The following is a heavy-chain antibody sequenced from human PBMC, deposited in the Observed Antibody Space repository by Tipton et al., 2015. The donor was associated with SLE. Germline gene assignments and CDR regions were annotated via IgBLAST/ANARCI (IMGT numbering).Heavy chain of an antibody. CDR1: GGSVSSSSKY. CDR2: NYYTGTTT. Sequence: LRLSCTVSGGSVSSSSKYWAWIRQPPGKGLEWIGSNYYTGTTTYYNSFLKSRVTMSVDTSKNQFSLRLTSVIAADTAVYYCARLHGYSYGLNWFDPWGQGTLISVSS. D-gene: IGHD5-18*01. CDR3: ARLHGYSYGLNWFDP. J-gene: IGHJ5*02. V-gene: IGHV4-39*07.